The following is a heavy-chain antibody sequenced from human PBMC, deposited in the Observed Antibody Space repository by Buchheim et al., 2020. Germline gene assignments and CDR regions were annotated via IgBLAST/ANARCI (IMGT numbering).Heavy chain of an antibody. Sequence: QVQLQESGPGLVKPSQTLSLTCTVSGGSISSGDYYWSWIRQPPGKGLEWIGYIYYSGPTYYNPSLKSRLTIPVDTSKNQFPMKLSSVTAADTAVYYCARDHNKQLWLYGMDVWGQGT. CDR3: ARDHNKQLWLYGMDV. V-gene: IGHV4-30-4*01. D-gene: IGHD5-18*01. CDR2: IYYSGPT. J-gene: IGHJ6*02. CDR1: GGSISSGDYY.